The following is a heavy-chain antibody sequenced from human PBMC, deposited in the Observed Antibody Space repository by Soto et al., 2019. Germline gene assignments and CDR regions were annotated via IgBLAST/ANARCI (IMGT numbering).Heavy chain of an antibody. D-gene: IGHD3-3*01. CDR1: DGSISSYDW. CDR2: MYHSGGA. CDR3: ATGNVDSMLEY. Sequence: PAETLSLTCVVSDGSISSYDWLTLFRQPPGKGLEWIGKMYHSGGADYSPSLKSRVTISADSSKNHFSLRLTGVTAADTAVYYCATGNVDSMLEYWGQGTQVTVS. J-gene: IGHJ4*02. V-gene: IGHV4-4*02.